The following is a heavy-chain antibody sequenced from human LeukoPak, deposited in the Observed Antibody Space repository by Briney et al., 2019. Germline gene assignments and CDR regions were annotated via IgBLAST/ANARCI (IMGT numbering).Heavy chain of an antibody. CDR1: GFTLSTYE. J-gene: IGHJ6*03. Sequence: PGGSLRLSCAASGFTLSTYEMNWVRQAPGKGLEWVSYISSSGSTIYYADSVKGRFTISRDNAKNSLYLQMNSLRAEDTAVYYCARVLHAAAGIPLSLYYYYYMDVWGKGTTVTISS. CDR2: ISSSGSTI. V-gene: IGHV3-48*03. CDR3: ARVLHAAAGIPLSLYYYYYMDV. D-gene: IGHD6-13*01.